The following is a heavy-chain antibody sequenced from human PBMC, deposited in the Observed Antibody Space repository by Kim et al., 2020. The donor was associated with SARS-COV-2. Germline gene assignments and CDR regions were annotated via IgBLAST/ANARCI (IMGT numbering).Heavy chain of an antibody. CDR1: GFTFGNSA. V-gene: IGHV3-23*01. J-gene: IGHJ3*02. CDR3: AKRGIYGNDAFDI. D-gene: IGHD3-16*01. Sequence: GGSLRLSCVASGFTFGNSAMTWVRQAPGKGLEWVSHISSSGYSTYYADSVKGRFTISRDNSKNTLYLEMNNLRVEDTAVYYCAKRGIYGNDAFDIWGQGT. CDR2: ISSSGYST.